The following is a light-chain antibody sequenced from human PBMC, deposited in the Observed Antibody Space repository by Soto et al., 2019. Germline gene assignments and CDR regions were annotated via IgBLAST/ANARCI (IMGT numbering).Light chain of an antibody. Sequence: EIVMSQSPATLSVSPGERATLSCRASQSVSSNLAWYQHKPGQPPRLLIYGASNRATGIPDRFSGSGSGTDFTLTISGLEPEDFAVYYCQQYGSSSTFGQGTKVDI. CDR3: QQYGSSST. V-gene: IGKV3-20*01. J-gene: IGKJ1*01. CDR1: QSVSSN. CDR2: GAS.